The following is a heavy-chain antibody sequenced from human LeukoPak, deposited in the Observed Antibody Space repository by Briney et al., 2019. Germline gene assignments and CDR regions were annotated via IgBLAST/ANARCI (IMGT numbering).Heavy chain of an antibody. CDR2: IGTHGNTV. D-gene: IGHD3-10*01. V-gene: IGHV3-48*03. Sequence: PGGSLRLSCAASGFTFNSFGMNWVRQAPGKGLEWISYIGTHGNTVYYADSVKGRFTISRDNPRNSLFLQMNSLRAEDTAVYYCSRVTSGSFVIDNWGQGTLVTVSS. CDR1: GFTFNSFG. J-gene: IGHJ4*02. CDR3: SRVTSGSFVIDN.